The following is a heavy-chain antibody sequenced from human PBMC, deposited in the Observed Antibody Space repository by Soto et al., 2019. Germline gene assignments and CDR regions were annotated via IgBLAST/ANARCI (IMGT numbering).Heavy chain of an antibody. CDR3: ARSGDFWSGYPDYYYYYMDV. D-gene: IGHD3-3*01. CDR2: ISAYNGNT. Sequence: ASVKVSCKASGYTFTSYGISWVRQAPGQGLEWMGWISAYNGNTNYAQKLQGRVTMTTETSTSTAYMELRSLRSDDTAVYYCARSGDFWSGYPDYYYYYMDVWGKGTTVTVSS. J-gene: IGHJ6*03. V-gene: IGHV1-18*01. CDR1: GYTFTSYG.